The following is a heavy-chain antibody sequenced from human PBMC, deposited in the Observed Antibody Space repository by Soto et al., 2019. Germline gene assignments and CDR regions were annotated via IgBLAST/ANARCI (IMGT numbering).Heavy chain of an antibody. CDR1: GFTFSSYG. CDR2: ISYDGSNK. Sequence: XVSLRLSCAASGFTFSSYGMHWVRQAAGKGLEWVAVISYDGSNKYYADSVKGRFTISRDNSKNTLYLQMNSLRAEDTAVYYCAKDLGSSRSYYYYYGMDVWGQGTTVTVSS. V-gene: IGHV3-30*18. D-gene: IGHD6-13*01. J-gene: IGHJ6*02. CDR3: AKDLGSSRSYYYYYGMDV.